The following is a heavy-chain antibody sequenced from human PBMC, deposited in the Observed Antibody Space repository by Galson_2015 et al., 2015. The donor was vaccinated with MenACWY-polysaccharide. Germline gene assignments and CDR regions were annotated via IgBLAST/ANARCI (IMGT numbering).Heavy chain of an antibody. CDR1: GFTFNSNA. D-gene: IGHD2-2*01. CDR3: ASGYCSRTICSPPFDY. CDR2: ISYDGCNK. J-gene: IGHJ4*02. Sequence: SLRLSCAASGFTFNSNAMHWVRQAPGQGLEWVAVISYDGCNKYYADSVKGRFTISRDNSRKPLYLQMNSLRAEDTAVYYCASGYCSRTICSPPFDYWGQGTLVTVSS. V-gene: IGHV3-30-3*01.